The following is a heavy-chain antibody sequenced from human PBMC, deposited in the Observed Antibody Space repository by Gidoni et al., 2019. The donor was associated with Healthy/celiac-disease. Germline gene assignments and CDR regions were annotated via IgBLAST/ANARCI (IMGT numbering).Heavy chain of an antibody. Sequence: SGFTFSSYAMSWVRQAPGKGLEWVSAISGSGGSTYYADSVKGRFTISRDNSKNTLYLQMNSLRAEDTAVYYCANGGGNYYYYGMDVWGQGTTVTVSS. CDR3: ANGGGNYYYYGMDV. D-gene: IGHD1-26*01. CDR2: ISGSGGST. J-gene: IGHJ6*02. CDR1: GFTFSSYA. V-gene: IGHV3-23*01.